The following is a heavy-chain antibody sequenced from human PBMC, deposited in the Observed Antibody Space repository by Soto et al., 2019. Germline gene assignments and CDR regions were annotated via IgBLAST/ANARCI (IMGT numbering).Heavy chain of an antibody. Sequence: QVQLQESGPGLVKPSETLSLTCIVSGGSISSYYWSWIRQPPGKGLEWIGYIYYSGSTNYNPSLKSRVNISVDTSKNQFSLKLTSVTAADTAVYYCARGMGSPDYWGQGTLVTVSS. V-gene: IGHV4-59*01. J-gene: IGHJ4*02. CDR2: IYYSGST. CDR3: ARGMGSPDY. CDR1: GGSISSYY. D-gene: IGHD1-26*01.